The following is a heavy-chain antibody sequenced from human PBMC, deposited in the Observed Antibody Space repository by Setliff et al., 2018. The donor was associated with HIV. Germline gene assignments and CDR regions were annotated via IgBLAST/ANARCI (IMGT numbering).Heavy chain of an antibody. CDR1: GFTFSSYA. V-gene: IGHV3-30*01. Sequence: PGGSLRLSCAASGFTFSSYAMHWVRQAPGKGLEWVAVISYDGSNKYYADSVKGRFTISRDKSKNTLYLQMNSLRAEDTAVYYCARSVIGYYYYGMDVWGQGTLVTVSS. J-gene: IGHJ6*02. CDR3: ARSVIGYYYYGMDV. CDR2: ISYDGSNK. D-gene: IGHD3-10*01.